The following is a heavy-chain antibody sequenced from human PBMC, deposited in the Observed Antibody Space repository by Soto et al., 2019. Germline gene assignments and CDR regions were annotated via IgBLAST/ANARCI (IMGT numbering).Heavy chain of an antibody. D-gene: IGHD2-15*01. CDR3: ARGRTYCSGGSCYSIDP. Sequence: QVQLVQSGAEVKKPGSSVKVSCKASGGTFSSYAISWVRQAPGQGLEWMGGIIPIFGTANYAQKFQGRVTITADESTSTAYMELSRLRSDDTAVYYCARGRTYCSGGSCYSIDPWGQGTLVTVSS. CDR1: GGTFSSYA. CDR2: IIPIFGTA. J-gene: IGHJ5*02. V-gene: IGHV1-69*12.